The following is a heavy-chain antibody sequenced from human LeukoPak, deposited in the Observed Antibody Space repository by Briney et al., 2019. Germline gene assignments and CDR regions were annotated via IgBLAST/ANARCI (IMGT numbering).Heavy chain of an antibody. J-gene: IGHJ5*02. D-gene: IGHD2-2*01. CDR2: IIPILGIA. CDR1: GGTFSSYA. CDR3: ARGGRYCSSTSCYNWFDP. Sequence: SVKVSCKASGGTFSSYAIIWVRQAPGQGLEWMGRIIPILGIANYAQKFQGRVTITADKSTSTAYMELSSLRSEDTAVYYCARGGRYCSSTSCYNWFDPWGQGTLVTVSS. V-gene: IGHV1-69*04.